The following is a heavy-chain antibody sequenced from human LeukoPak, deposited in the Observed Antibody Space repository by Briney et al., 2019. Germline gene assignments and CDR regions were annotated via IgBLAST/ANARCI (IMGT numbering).Heavy chain of an antibody. Sequence: ASVKVSCKASGYTFTGYYMHWVRQAPGQGLEWMGWINPNSGGTNYAQEFQGRVTMTRDTSISTAYMELSRLRSDDTAVYYCARNLWFGELSDWFDPWGQGTLVTVSS. V-gene: IGHV1-2*02. CDR1: GYTFTGYY. D-gene: IGHD3-10*01. J-gene: IGHJ5*02. CDR3: ARNLWFGELSDWFDP. CDR2: INPNSGGT.